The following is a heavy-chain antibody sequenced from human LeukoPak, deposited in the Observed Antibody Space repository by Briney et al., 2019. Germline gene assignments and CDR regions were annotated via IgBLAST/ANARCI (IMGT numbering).Heavy chain of an antibody. Sequence: ASVNVSCKASGYTFTSYAMHWVRQAPGQRLEWMGWINAGNGNTKYSQKFQGRVTITRDTSASTAYMELSSLRSEDTAVYYCARDLVIAARPSYYYYYYGMDVWGQGTTVTVSS. J-gene: IGHJ6*02. CDR3: ARDLVIAARPSYYYYYYGMDV. V-gene: IGHV1-3*01. CDR2: INAGNGNT. CDR1: GYTFTSYA. D-gene: IGHD6-6*01.